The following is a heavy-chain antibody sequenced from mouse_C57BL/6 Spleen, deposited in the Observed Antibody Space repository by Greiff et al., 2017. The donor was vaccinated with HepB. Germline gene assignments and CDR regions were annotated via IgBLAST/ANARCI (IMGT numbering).Heavy chain of an antibody. CDR2: ISSGSSTI. CDR3: AIIYYGNYGGVDY. V-gene: IGHV5-17*01. Sequence: EVQLVESGGGLVKPGGSLKLSCAASGFTFSDYGMHWVRQAPEKGLEWVAYISSGSSTIYYADTVKGRFTISRDNAKNTLFLQMTSLRSEDTAMYYCAIIYYGNYGGVDYWGQGTSVTVSS. CDR1: GFTFSDYG. D-gene: IGHD2-1*01. J-gene: IGHJ4*01.